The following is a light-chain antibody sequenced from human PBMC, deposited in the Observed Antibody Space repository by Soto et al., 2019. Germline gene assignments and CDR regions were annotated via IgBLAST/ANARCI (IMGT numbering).Light chain of an antibody. CDR1: QSVSNSY. CDR3: QQYGSSPKT. Sequence: EIVLTQSPGTLSLSPGDGAALSCRTSQSVSNSYLAWYQQKPGQAPRLLIYGASNRATGIPDRFSGSESGTDFTLTISRLETEDFAVYYCQQYGSSPKTFGQGTKVEIK. CDR2: GAS. V-gene: IGKV3-20*01. J-gene: IGKJ1*01.